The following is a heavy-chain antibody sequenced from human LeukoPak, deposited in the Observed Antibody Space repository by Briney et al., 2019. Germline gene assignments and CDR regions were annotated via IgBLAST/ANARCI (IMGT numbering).Heavy chain of an antibody. CDR2: IYTSGST. D-gene: IGHD1-26*01. Sequence: PSETLSLTCTVSGGSISSYYWSWIRQPAGKGLEWIGRIYTSGSTNYNPSLKSRVTISVDTSKNQFSLKLSSVTAADTAVYYCAREVGATLNDAFDIWGQGTMVTVSS. CDR3: AREVGATLNDAFDI. V-gene: IGHV4-4*07. CDR1: GGSISSYY. J-gene: IGHJ3*02.